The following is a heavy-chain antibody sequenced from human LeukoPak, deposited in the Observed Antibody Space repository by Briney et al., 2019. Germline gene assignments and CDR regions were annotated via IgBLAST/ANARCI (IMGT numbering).Heavy chain of an antibody. CDR3: ASFLYGAKGNYFDY. CDR1: GGSISSYY. V-gene: IGHV4-59*01. CDR2: IYYSGST. J-gene: IGHJ4*02. Sequence: PSETLSLTCTVSGGSISSYYWSWIRQPPGKGLEWIGYIYYSGSTNYNPSLKSRVTISVDTPKNQFSLKLSSVTAADTAVYYCASFLYGAKGNYFDYWGQGTLVTVSS. D-gene: IGHD4-17*01.